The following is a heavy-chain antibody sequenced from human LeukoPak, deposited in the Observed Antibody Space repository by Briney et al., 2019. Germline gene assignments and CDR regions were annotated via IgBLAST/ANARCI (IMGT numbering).Heavy chain of an antibody. J-gene: IGHJ4*02. D-gene: IGHD6-6*01. CDR2: ITTKADGPT. Sequence: GGSLRLSCAASGFTFNLAWMSWARQAPGKGLEWVARITTKADGPTEYATPVKGRFTISRDDSQNMVYLQMSSLRTDDTAVYYCVWSSTWDKRFYLDQWGQGTLVTVSS. V-gene: IGHV3-15*01. CDR1: GFTFNLAW. CDR3: VWSSTWDKRFYLDQ.